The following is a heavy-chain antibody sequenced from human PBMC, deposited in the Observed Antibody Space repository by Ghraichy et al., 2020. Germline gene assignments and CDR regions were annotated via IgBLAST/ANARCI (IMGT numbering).Heavy chain of an antibody. CDR3: ARLRSSGYSSGWYGANYMDV. Sequence: SETLSLTCTVSGGSISSYYWSWIRQPPGKGLEWIGYIYYSGSTNYNPSLKSRVIISVDTSKNQFSLKLSSVTAADTAVYYCARLRSSGYSSGWYGANYMDVWGKGTTVTVSS. CDR1: GGSISSYY. CDR2: IYYSGST. D-gene: IGHD6-19*01. V-gene: IGHV4-59*01. J-gene: IGHJ6*03.